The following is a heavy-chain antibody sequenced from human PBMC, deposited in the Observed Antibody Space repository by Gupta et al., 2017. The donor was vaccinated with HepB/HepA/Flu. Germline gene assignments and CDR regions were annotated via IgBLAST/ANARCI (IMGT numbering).Heavy chain of an antibody. J-gene: IGHJ4*02. CDR3: EGQTAAYPQTQGH. V-gene: IGHV4-61*01. CDR1: GGSVSSNSYY. CDR2: ISYIGTT. Sequence: QVQLQESGPGLVKSSETLSLTSTVSGGSVSSNSYYWTWMRQPPGKGLEWIGYISYIGTTNYNPSLKSRVTMSVDTSKIQFSLKLSSVTAADTAVYYCEGQTAAYPQTQGHWGQGTLVTVS. D-gene: IGHD6-13*01.